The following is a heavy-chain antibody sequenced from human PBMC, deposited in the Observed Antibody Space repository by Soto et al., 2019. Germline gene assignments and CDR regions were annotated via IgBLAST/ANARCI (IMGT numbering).Heavy chain of an antibody. CDR1: GFTFSYAW. CDR3: TTDLSLTDGRPGDY. J-gene: IGHJ4*02. V-gene: IGHV3-15*01. Sequence: PGGSLRLSCAASGFTFSYAWLTWVRQAPGKGMEWVGRIKGKTDGGTTDYAAPVKSRFTISRDDSKNTLYLQMNSLKTEDTAVYYCTTDLSLTDGRPGDYWGQGTLVTVSS. CDR2: IKGKTDGGTT.